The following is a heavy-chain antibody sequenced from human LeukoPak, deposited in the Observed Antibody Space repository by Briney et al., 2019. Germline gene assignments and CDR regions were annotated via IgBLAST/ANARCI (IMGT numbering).Heavy chain of an antibody. Sequence: GGALRLSCAASGFYFRSEAMAWVRQAPGRGLEWVSGINDSGGSTYYAESVKGRFTISRDNSKNTLYLQMNNMRAEDTTAYYCTPGRRALYSTGNYSEYWGQGTLVTVSS. J-gene: IGHJ4*02. CDR1: GFYFRSEA. CDR3: TPGRRALYSTGNYSEY. D-gene: IGHD3-10*01. CDR2: INDSGGST. V-gene: IGHV3-23*01.